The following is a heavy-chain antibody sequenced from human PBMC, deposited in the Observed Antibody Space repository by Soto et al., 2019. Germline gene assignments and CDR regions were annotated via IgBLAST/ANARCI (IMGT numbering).Heavy chain of an antibody. CDR1: GDSFGDYY. CDR2: INPSGRT. CDR3: ARTRNRWFDS. D-gene: IGHD1-1*01. Sequence: SETLSLTCVVSGDSFGDYYWSWIRQSPGVGLEWIGKINPSGRTEYNPSLRGRVTLSVDTSKNQFSLTLSTMTAADTAVYYCARTRNRWFDSWGQGTLVTVSS. V-gene: IGHV4-34*01. J-gene: IGHJ5*01.